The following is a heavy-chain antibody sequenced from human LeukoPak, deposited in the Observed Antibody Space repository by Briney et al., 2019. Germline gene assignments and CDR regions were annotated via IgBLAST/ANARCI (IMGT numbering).Heavy chain of an antibody. D-gene: IGHD3-10*01. V-gene: IGHV4-39*01. J-gene: IGHJ3*02. CDR3: ARGLILWFGEVGDAFDI. Sequence: SETLSLTCTVSGGSISSSSYYWGWIRQPPGKGLEWIGSIYYSGSTYYNPSLKSRVTISVDTSKNQFSLKLSSVTAADTAVYYCARGLILWFGEVGDAFDIWGQGTMVTVSS. CDR1: GGSISSSSYY. CDR2: IYYSGST.